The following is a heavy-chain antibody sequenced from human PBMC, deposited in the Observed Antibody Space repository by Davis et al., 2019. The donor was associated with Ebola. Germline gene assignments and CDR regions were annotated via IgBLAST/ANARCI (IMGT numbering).Heavy chain of an antibody. V-gene: IGHV3-7*03. J-gene: IGHJ6*02. CDR1: GFTFSSYW. CDR2: IKQDGSEK. CDR3: ARETYSVAARPRDYYYYYGMDV. D-gene: IGHD6-6*01. Sequence: PGGSLRLSCAASGFTFSSYWMSWVRQAPGKGLEWVANIKQDGSEKYYVDSVKGRFTISRDNAKNSLYLQMNSLRAEDTAVYYCARETYSVAARPRDYYYYYGMDVWGQGTTVTVSS.